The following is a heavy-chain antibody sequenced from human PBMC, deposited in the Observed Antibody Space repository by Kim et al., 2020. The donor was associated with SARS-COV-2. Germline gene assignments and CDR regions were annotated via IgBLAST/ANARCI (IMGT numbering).Heavy chain of an antibody. V-gene: IGHV3-23*01. CDR3: AKDTDGYGRLLS. J-gene: IGHJ4*02. Sequence: YYADSVKGRFTISRDNSKNTLYLQMNSLRAEDTAVYYCAKDTDGYGRLLSWGQGTLVTVSS. D-gene: IGHD6-25*01.